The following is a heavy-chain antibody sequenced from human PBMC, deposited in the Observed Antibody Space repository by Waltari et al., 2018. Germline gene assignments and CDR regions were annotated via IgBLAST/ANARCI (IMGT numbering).Heavy chain of an antibody. CDR3: ARVPGISVAGSDS. V-gene: IGHV1-8*03. J-gene: IGHJ4*02. CDR2: MNPKKGNT. Sequence: QVQLVQSGAEVKKPGASVKVSCKTSGYSFSDYDINWVRQATGQGLEWMGWMNPKKGNTGYAQKCQGRVTITSDTSTETVYMELSSLRVDDTAVYYCARVPGISVAGSDSWGQGTLVTVSS. CDR1: GYSFSDYD. D-gene: IGHD6-19*01.